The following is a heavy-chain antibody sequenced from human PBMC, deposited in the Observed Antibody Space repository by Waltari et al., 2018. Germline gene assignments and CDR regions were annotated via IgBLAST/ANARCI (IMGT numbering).Heavy chain of an antibody. CDR2: INSDGSSI. Sequence: AASGLTFSSYWMHWVRQAPGKGLGWVSRINSDGSSITYADFVKGRFSMSRDKAKNTLYLQMDSLRAEDTAVYYCVLPDRSSWAHFDYWGQGTLVTVSS. CDR1: GLTFSSYW. V-gene: IGHV3-74*03. J-gene: IGHJ4*02. D-gene: IGHD6-13*01. CDR3: VLPDRSSWAHFDY.